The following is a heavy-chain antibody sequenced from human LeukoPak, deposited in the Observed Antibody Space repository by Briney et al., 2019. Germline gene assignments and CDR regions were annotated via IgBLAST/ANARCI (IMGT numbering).Heavy chain of an antibody. D-gene: IGHD6-19*01. V-gene: IGHV3-30*03. CDR3: ARDIAVAGTFFDY. CDR2: ISYDGSNK. J-gene: IGHJ4*02. CDR1: GFTFSSYG. Sequence: PGGSLRLSCAASGFTFSSYGMHWVRQAPGKGLEWVAVISYDGSNKYYADSVKGRFTISRDNSKNTLYLQMNSLRAEDTAVYYCARDIAVAGTFFDYWGQGTLVTVSS.